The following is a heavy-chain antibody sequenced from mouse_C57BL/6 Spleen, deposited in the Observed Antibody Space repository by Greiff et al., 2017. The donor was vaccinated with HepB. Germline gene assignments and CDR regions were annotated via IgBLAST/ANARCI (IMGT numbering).Heavy chain of an antibody. CDR2: IYPGDGDT. V-gene: IGHV1-82*01. J-gene: IGHJ2*01. D-gene: IGHD1-1*01. Sequence: QVQLKQSGPELVKPGASVKISCKASGYAFSSSWMNWVKQRPGKGLEWIGRIYPGDGDTNYNGKFKGKATLTADKSSSTAYMQLSSLTSEDSAVYVCARGEGITTVVECAYWGQGTTLTVSS. CDR3: ARGEGITTVVECAY. CDR1: GYAFSSSW.